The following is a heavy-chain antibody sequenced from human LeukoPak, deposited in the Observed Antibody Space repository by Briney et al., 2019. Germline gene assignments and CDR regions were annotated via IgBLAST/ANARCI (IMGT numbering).Heavy chain of an antibody. CDR1: GGSFSGYY. J-gene: IGHJ4*02. CDR3: AREIVGGFNPGAY. CDR2: INHSGST. Sequence: PSETLSLTCAVYGGSFSGYYWSWIRQPPGKGLEWIGEINHSGSTNYNPSLKSRVTISVDTSKNQIALELSSVTAADTAVYYCAREIVGGFNPGAYWGQGTLVTVSS. V-gene: IGHV4-34*01. D-gene: IGHD1-14*01.